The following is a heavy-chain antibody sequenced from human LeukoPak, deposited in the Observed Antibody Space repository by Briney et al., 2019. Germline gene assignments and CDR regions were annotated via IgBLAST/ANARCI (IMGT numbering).Heavy chain of an antibody. J-gene: IGHJ6*03. V-gene: IGHV1-2*02. CDR2: INPNSGGT. Sequence: ASVKVSCKASGYTFTGYYMHWVRQAPGQGLEWMGWINPNSGGTNYAQKFQGRVTMTRDTSISTAYMELSRLRSDDTAVYYCARRSRSGYYYYYYYMDVWGKGTTVTISS. D-gene: IGHD3-22*01. CDR3: ARRSRSGYYYYYYYMDV. CDR1: GYTFTGYY.